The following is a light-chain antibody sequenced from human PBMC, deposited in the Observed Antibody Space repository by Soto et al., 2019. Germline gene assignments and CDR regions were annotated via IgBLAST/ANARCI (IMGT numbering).Light chain of an antibody. Sequence: EIVLTQSPATLSLSPGEGATPSCRASQSVSSYLAWYQQKPGPAPRLLIYGASNRATGIPDRFSGSGSGTDFTLTISRLEPEDFAVYYCQQNGSSGTFGEGTKVDIK. CDR3: QQNGSSGT. CDR1: QSVSSY. V-gene: IGKV3-20*01. J-gene: IGKJ4*02. CDR2: GAS.